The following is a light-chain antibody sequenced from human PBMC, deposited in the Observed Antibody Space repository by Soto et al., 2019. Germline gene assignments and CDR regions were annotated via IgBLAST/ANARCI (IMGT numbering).Light chain of an antibody. CDR1: QSVSSW. V-gene: IGKV1-5*03. Sequence: IQMTHSASALSGSLGDRVTITCRASQSVSSWVAWYHLKPGKAPKLLIYKASTLETGVPSRFSGSGSRTEFTLTISSLQPDEFATYCWQHYDSCSGTFGQGTKVDIK. J-gene: IGKJ1*01. CDR3: QHYDSCSGT. CDR2: KAS.